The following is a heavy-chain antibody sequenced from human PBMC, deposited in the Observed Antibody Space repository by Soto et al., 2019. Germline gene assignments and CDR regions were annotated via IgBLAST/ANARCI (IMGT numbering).Heavy chain of an antibody. CDR2: IYSGGST. V-gene: IGHV3-53*01. D-gene: IGHD2-21*01. Sequence: AGSLRLSCAASGFTVSSNYMSWVRQAPGKGLEWVSVIYSGGSTYYADSVKGRFTISRDNSKNTLYLQMNSLRAEDTAVYYCAKAKLLSGLDYWGQGTLVTVSS. CDR3: AKAKLLSGLDY. CDR1: GFTVSSNY. J-gene: IGHJ4*02.